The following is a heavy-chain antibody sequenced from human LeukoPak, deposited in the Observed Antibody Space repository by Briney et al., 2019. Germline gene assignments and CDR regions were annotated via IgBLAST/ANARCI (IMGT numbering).Heavy chain of an antibody. D-gene: IGHD1-1*01. CDR2: ITASARTT. CDR3: ATRSSTGNTKFDS. V-gene: IGHV3-23*01. J-gene: IGHJ4*02. CDR1: GFNFRDYG. Sequence: GGSLRLSCEASGFNFRDYGMNWVRQAPGKGLEWVSGITASARTTYYADSVKGRFTIYSDNSKNTLSLQMSSLRAEDTAVYYRATRSSTGNTKFDSWGQGTLVTVSS.